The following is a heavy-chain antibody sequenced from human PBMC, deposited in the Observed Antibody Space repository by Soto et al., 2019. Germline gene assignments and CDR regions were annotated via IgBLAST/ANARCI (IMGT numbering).Heavy chain of an antibody. D-gene: IGHD2-15*01. CDR1: GFTFRRSA. Sequence: GGSLRLSCAASGFTFRRSAMHWVRQAPGKGLEWVAVISYDGSNKYYADSVKGRFPISRDNSKNTLYLQMNSLRAEDTAVYYCASVAMKTYCSGGSCFDYWGQGTLVTVSS. V-gene: IGHV3-30-3*01. CDR3: ASVAMKTYCSGGSCFDY. J-gene: IGHJ4*02. CDR2: ISYDGSNK.